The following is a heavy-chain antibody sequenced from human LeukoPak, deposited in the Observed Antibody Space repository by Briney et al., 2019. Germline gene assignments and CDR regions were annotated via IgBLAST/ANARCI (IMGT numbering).Heavy chain of an antibody. CDR1: VFTFSSYA. J-gene: IGHJ6*01. Sequence: GGSLSLSCAASVFTFSSYAMSWVRQAPGKGLEWVSAISVSVGSTYYAPSVKGRFNISRDNSKNPLYLQMNSLIAEDTAVYYCEKDRSVVAAVYYYYGMDVWGQGTTVTVSS. CDR2: ISVSVGST. D-gene: IGHD2-15*01. V-gene: IGHV3-23*01. CDR3: EKDRSVVAAVYYYYGMDV.